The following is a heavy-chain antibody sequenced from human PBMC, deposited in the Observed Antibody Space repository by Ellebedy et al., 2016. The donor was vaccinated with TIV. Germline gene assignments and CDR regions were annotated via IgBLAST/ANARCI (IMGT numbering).Heavy chain of an antibody. J-gene: IGHJ4*02. V-gene: IGHV3-53*01. CDR2: IYSGGST. D-gene: IGHD4/OR15-4a*01. CDR1: GFXXXNNY. Sequence: PGGSLRLSCAASGFXXXNNYFXWVPXXPGKGLEWGSVIYSGGSTYYADSVKGLFTISSDNSKNTVYLQMNSLRAEDTAVYYCARGVLTLYWGKGTMVTVSS. CDR3: ARGVLTLY.